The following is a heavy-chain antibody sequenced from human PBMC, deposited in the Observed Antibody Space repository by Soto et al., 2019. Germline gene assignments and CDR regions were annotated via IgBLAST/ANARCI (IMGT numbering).Heavy chain of an antibody. Sequence: GASVKASSKASGYTNNSYASSWVRQAPGQKLEWMGRISTYNGNTNYAQKLQGRVTMTTDTSTSTAYMKLRSLRSDDTVVYYCARVRVVVPLYYFDYWGQGTLVTVSS. CDR2: ISTYNGNT. V-gene: IGHV1-18*01. J-gene: IGHJ4*02. CDR3: ARVRVVVPLYYFDY. D-gene: IGHD2-2*01. CDR1: GYTNNSYA.